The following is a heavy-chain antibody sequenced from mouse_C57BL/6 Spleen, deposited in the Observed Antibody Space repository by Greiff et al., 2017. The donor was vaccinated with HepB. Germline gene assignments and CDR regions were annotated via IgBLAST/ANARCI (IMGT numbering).Heavy chain of an antibody. CDR2: ISSGSSTI. CDR1: GFTFSDYG. Sequence: EVKLMDSGGGLVKPGGSLKLSCAASGFTFSDYGMHWVRQAPEKGLEWVAYISSGSSTIYYADTVKGRFTISRDNAKNTLFLQMTSLRSEDTAMYYCARDGYYAYWGQGTLVTVSA. CDR3: ARDGYYAY. V-gene: IGHV5-17*01. J-gene: IGHJ3*01. D-gene: IGHD2-3*01.